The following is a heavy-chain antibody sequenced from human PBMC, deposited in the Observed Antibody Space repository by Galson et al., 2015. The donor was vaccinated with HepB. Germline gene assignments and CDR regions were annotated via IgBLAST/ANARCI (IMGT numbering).Heavy chain of an antibody. D-gene: IGHD1-26*01. Sequence: SLRLSCAASGFIVSENYMAWVRQPPGKGLEWVSTIFAGGSTFYADSVRARFTISRDHSRNTLYLQMNSLRVDDTAVYYCANGSGSSSSEAAWGQGTLVTVSS. V-gene: IGHV3-66*01. J-gene: IGHJ4*02. CDR1: GFIVSENY. CDR2: IFAGGST. CDR3: ANGSGSSSSEAA.